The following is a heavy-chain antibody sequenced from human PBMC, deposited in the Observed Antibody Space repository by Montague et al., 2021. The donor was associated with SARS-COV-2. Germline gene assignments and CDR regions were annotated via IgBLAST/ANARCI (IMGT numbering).Heavy chain of an antibody. V-gene: IGHV4-34*01. CDR1: GGSFSGYY. D-gene: IGHD3-10*01. Sequence: SETLSLTCAVYGGSFSGYYWSWIRQPPEKGLEWIGEINHSGSTNYNPSLKSRVTISVDTSKNQFSLKLSSVTAADTAVYYCARVRYYGSGTSLSMDVWGQGTTVTVSS. J-gene: IGHJ6*02. CDR3: ARVRYYGSGTSLSMDV. CDR2: INHSGST.